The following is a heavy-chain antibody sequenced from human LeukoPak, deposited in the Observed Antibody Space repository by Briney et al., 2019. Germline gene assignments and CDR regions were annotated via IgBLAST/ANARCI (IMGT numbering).Heavy chain of an antibody. D-gene: IGHD2-2*01. CDR3: ARDRSDIVVLDV. Sequence: PGGSLRLSCAASGFTVSSNYMSWVRQAPGKGLEWVSVIYSGGSTYYADSVKGRLTISRDNSKNTLYLQMNSLRAEDTAVYYCARDRSDIVVLDVWGKGTTVTVSS. CDR2: IYSGGST. CDR1: GFTVSSNY. J-gene: IGHJ6*04. V-gene: IGHV3-53*01.